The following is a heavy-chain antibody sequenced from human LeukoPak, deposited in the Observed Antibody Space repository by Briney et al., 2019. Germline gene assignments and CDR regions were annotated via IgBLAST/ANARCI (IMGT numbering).Heavy chain of an antibody. Sequence: PGGSLRPSCEASGFTFSSYWMHWVRQGRKGLVWVSRIHTDGSSTTYADSVKGRLTISRDNAKNTVYLQMNSLRAEDTAVYYCARGRTSGGFDYWGQGTLVTVSS. CDR2: IHTDGSST. CDR3: ARGRTSGGFDY. J-gene: IGHJ4*02. D-gene: IGHD3-10*01. CDR1: GFTFSSYW. V-gene: IGHV3-74*01.